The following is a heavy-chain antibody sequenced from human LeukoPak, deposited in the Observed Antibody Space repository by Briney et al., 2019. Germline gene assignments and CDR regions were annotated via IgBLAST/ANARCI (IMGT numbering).Heavy chain of an antibody. J-gene: IGHJ4*02. V-gene: IGHV3-23*01. Sequence: GGSLRLSCAASGFTFSSYDMSWVRQGPGKGLEWVSAISGSGGSTYFADSLKGRFTNSRDNSKNTVYLQMNSLRAEDTAVYYCAKDRASGTYFDYWGQGALVTVSS. CDR3: AKDRASGTYFDY. CDR2: ISGSGGST. CDR1: GFTFSSYD. D-gene: IGHD1-26*01.